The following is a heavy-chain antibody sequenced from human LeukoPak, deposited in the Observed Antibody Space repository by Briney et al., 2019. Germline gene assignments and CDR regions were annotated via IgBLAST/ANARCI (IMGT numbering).Heavy chain of an antibody. CDR3: AREGIAVAATSY. V-gene: IGHV4-34*01. CDR1: GGSFSGYY. D-gene: IGHD6-19*01. Sequence: PSETLSLTCAVYGGSFSGYYWSWIRQPPGKGLEWIGEINHSGSTNYNPSLKSRVTISVDTSKNQFSLKLSSVTAADTAVYYCAREGIAVAATSYWGQGTLVTVSS. CDR2: INHSGST. J-gene: IGHJ4*02.